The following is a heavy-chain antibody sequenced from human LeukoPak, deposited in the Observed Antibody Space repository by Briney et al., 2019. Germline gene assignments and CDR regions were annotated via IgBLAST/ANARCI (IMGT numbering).Heavy chain of an antibody. Sequence: SVEVSCKASGGTFSSYAISWVRQAPGQGLEWMGGIIPIFGTANYAQKFQGRVTITADESTSTAYMELSSLRSEDTAVYYCARDQYATMVRGVIIGVGDYWGQGTLVTVSS. CDR3: ARDQYATMVRGVIIGVGDY. J-gene: IGHJ4*02. CDR2: IIPIFGTA. D-gene: IGHD3-10*01. V-gene: IGHV1-69*13. CDR1: GGTFSSYA.